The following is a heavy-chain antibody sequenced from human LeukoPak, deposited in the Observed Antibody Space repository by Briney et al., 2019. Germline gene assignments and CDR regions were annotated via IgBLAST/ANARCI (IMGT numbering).Heavy chain of an antibody. Sequence: SETLSLTCTVSGGSISSYYWSWIRQPPGKGLEWIGYIYYSGSTNYNPSLKSRVTISVDTSKNQFSLKLSSVTAADTAVYYCARDHGDYVGYWGQGTLVTVSS. CDR2: IYYSGST. J-gene: IGHJ4*02. V-gene: IGHV4-59*12. CDR1: GGSISSYY. D-gene: IGHD4-17*01. CDR3: ARDHGDYVGY.